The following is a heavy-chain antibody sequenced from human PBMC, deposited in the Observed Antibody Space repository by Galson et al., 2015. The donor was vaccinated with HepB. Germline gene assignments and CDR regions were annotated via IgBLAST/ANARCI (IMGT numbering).Heavy chain of an antibody. Sequence: SLRLSCAASGFTFSDFYMSWIRQAPGKGLEWVSYISSVSSYTNYADSVKGRFTISRDNAKNSLYLQMNSLRAEDTAVYYCARSDLRYCSSTTCYPYGMDVWGQGTTVTVSS. CDR3: ARSDLRYCSSTTCYPYGMDV. CDR2: ISSVSSYT. V-gene: IGHV3-11*06. J-gene: IGHJ6*02. CDR1: GFTFSDFY. D-gene: IGHD2-2*01.